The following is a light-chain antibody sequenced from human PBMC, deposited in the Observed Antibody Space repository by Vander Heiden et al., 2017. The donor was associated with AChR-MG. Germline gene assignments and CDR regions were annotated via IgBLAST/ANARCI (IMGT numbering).Light chain of an antibody. CDR3: LLYYGDGGV. Sequence: QTVVPHDPSLTVSPVGTVTLTCASSTGAVTSGHDPNWFQQKPGQSPRALIYGTSNRHSWTPARFSRSLVGGKAALTLSSVQPEDEAAYYCLLYYGDGGVFGGGTMLTVL. CDR2: GTS. J-gene: IGLJ3*02. V-gene: IGLV7-43*01. CDR1: TGAVTSGHD.